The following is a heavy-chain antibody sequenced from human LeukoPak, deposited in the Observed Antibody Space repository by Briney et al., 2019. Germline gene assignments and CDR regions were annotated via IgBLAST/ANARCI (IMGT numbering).Heavy chain of an antibody. V-gene: IGHV4-31*03. Sequence: SETLSLTCTVSGGSISSGGYYWRWIRQHPGKGLEWIGYIYYSGSTYYNPSLKSRVTISVDTSKNQFSLKLSSVTAADTAVYYCARDLWYYDILTTSYYYYGMDVWGQGTTVTVSS. D-gene: IGHD3-9*01. CDR1: GGSISSGGYY. CDR2: IYYSGST. J-gene: IGHJ6*02. CDR3: ARDLWYYDILTTSYYYYGMDV.